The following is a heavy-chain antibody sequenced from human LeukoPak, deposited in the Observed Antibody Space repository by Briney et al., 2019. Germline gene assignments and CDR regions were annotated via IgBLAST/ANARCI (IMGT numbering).Heavy chain of an antibody. V-gene: IGHV3-43*01. Sequence: AGGSLRLSCAASEFTFDDYSMHWVRQAPGKGLEWLSLITWDGGITYYADSVKGRFTISRDNRKKYLYLQMNSLRHEDTALYYCARGVTMATITPLLCWGQGTLVTVSS. CDR1: EFTFDDYS. J-gene: IGHJ4*02. CDR3: ARGVTMATITPLLC. CDR2: ITWDGGIT. D-gene: IGHD5-24*01.